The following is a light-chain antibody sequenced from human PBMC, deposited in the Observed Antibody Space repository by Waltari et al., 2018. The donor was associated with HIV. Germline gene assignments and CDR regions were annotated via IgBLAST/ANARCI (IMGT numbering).Light chain of an antibody. CDR2: WAS. J-gene: IGKJ3*01. CDR3: QQYYSTPFT. CDR1: QSLLNSSNNKNY. Sequence: DIVMTQSPGSLAVSLGERATINCKSSQSLLNSSNNKNYLAWDQQKPGQPPKLLIYWASTRESGVPDRFSGSGSGTEFTLTISSLQAEDVAVYYCQQYYSTPFTFGPGTKVDSK. V-gene: IGKV4-1*01.